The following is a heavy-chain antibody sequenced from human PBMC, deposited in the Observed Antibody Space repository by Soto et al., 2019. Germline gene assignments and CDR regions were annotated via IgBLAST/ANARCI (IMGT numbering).Heavy chain of an antibody. CDR2: IIPILGIA. CDR1: GGTFSSYT. V-gene: IGHV1-69*02. Sequence: QVQLVQSGAEVKKPGSSVKVSCKASGGTFSSYTISWVRQAPGQGLEWMGRIIPILGIANYAQKFQGRVTITADKSTSTAYMELSSLRSEDTAVYYCARGYRSGLRPMDVWGQGTTVTVSS. D-gene: IGHD6-19*01. CDR3: ARGYRSGLRPMDV. J-gene: IGHJ6*02.